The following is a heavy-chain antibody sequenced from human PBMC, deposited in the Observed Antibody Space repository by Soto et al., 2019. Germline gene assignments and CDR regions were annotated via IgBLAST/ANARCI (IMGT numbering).Heavy chain of an antibody. CDR2: IWYDGSNK. V-gene: IGHV3-33*01. D-gene: IGHD3-16*01. CDR1: GFTFSSYG. CDR3: ARPGLGAGTWYFDY. J-gene: IGHJ4*02. Sequence: QVQLVGSGGGVVQPGRSLRLSCAASGFTFSSYGMHWVRQAPGKGLEWVAVIWYDGSNKYYADSVKGRFTISRDNSKNTLYLQMNSLRAEDTAVYYCARPGLGAGTWYFDYWGQGTLVTVSS.